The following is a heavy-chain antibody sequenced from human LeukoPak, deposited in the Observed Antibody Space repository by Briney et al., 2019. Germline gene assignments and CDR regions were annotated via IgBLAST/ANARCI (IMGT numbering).Heavy chain of an antibody. CDR2: ISAYNGNT. CDR3: ARDLRLGYCSSTSCYGGPSRFDP. CDR1: GYTFTSYG. Sequence: GASVKVSCKASGYTFTSYGISWVRQAPGQGLEWMGWISAYNGNTNHAQKHQGRVTMTTDTSTSTAYMELRSLRSDDTAVYYCARDLRLGYCSSTSCYGGPSRFDPWGQGTLVTVSS. D-gene: IGHD2-2*01. V-gene: IGHV1-18*01. J-gene: IGHJ5*02.